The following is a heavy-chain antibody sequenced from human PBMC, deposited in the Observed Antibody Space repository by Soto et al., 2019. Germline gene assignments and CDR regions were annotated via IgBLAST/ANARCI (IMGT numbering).Heavy chain of an antibody. D-gene: IGHD6-19*01. Sequence: ASVKVSCKASGYTFTSFDINWVRQATGQGLEWMGWMNPNSGNTGYAQKFQGRVTMTRNTFKSTAYMELSSLRSEDTAVYYCARAYTWGVAVGGMWGQGTLVTVSS. CDR2: MNPNSGNT. CDR1: GYTFTSFD. CDR3: ARAYTWGVAVGGM. J-gene: IGHJ4*02. V-gene: IGHV1-8*01.